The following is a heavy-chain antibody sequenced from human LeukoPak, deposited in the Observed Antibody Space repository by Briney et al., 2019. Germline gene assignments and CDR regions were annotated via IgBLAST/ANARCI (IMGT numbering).Heavy chain of an antibody. V-gene: IGHV3-33*06. Sequence: GRSLRLSCAASGFTFSSYGMHWVRQAPGKGLEWVAVIWHDGSAKFYVDSVRGRFSISRDDSKNTLYLQMNSLRAEDTAVYYCAKVLRYYYMDVWGKGTTVTVSS. J-gene: IGHJ6*03. CDR3: AKVLRYYYMDV. CDR1: GFTFSSYG. CDR2: IWHDGSAK.